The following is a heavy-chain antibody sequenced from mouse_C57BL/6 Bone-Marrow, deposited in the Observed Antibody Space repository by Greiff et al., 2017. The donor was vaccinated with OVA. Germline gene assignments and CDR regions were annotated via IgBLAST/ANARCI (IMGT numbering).Heavy chain of an antibody. V-gene: IGHV5-4*01. CDR3: ARDSNWAYWYFDV. CDR2: ISDGGSYT. J-gene: IGHJ1*03. D-gene: IGHD4-1*01. Sequence: EVKVVESGGGLVKPGGSLKLSCAASGFTFSSYAMSWVRQTPEKRLEWVATISDGGSYTYYPDNVKGRFTISRDNAKNNLYLQMSHLKSEDTAMYYCARDSNWAYWYFDVWGTGTTVTVSS. CDR1: GFTFSSYA.